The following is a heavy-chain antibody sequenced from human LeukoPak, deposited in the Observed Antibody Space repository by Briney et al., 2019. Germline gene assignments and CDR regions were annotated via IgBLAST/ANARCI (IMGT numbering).Heavy chain of an antibody. D-gene: IGHD3-3*01. CDR2: IYTSGNT. CDR1: GGSISSYY. Sequence: PSETLSLTCTVSGGSISSYYWSWIRQPPGRGLEWIGYIYTSGNTNYNPSLKSRVTLSVDTSKNQSSLKLSSVTAADTAVYYCARHFGPHYFDYWGQGTLVTVSS. V-gene: IGHV4-4*09. CDR3: ARHFGPHYFDY. J-gene: IGHJ4*02.